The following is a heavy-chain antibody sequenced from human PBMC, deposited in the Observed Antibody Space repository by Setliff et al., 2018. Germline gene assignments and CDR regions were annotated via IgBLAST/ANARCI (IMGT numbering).Heavy chain of an antibody. CDR3: AREKYYDFWSGYYAYYFDY. D-gene: IGHD3-3*01. Sequence: ASVKVSCKASGGTFSSYAISWVRQAPGQGLEWMGRIIPIFGTANCAQKFQGRVTITADKSTSTAYMELSSLRSEDTAVYYCAREKYYDFWSGYYAYYFDYWGQGTLVTVSS. V-gene: IGHV1-69*06. CDR2: IIPIFGTA. CDR1: GGTFSSYA. J-gene: IGHJ4*02.